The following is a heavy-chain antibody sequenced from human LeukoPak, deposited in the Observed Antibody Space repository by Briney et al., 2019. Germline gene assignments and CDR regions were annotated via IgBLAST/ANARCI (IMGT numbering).Heavy chain of an antibody. CDR2: ISGSGGST. D-gene: IGHD3-10*01. V-gene: IGHV3-23*01. J-gene: IGHJ4*02. CDR1: GFTFSSYA. Sequence: GGSLRLSCAASGFTFSSYAMSWVRQAPGKGLEWVSAISGSGGSTYYADSVKGRFTISRDNSKNTLYLQMNSLGAEDTAVYYXXTHNTLFYGSGSYPPPYLDYWGQGTLVTVSS. CDR3: XTHNTLFYGSGSYPPPYLDY.